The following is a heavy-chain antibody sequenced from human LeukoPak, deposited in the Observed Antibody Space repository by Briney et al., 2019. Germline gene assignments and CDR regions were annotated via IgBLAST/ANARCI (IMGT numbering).Heavy chain of an antibody. V-gene: IGHV3-30*02. Sequence: GGSLRLSCAASGFTFSSYGMHWVRQAPGKGLEWVAFIRYDGSNKYYADSVKGRFTISRDNSKNTLYLQMNSLRAEDTAVYYCAKDLRDIVVVPAAMITDAFDIWGQGTMVTVSS. CDR1: GFTFSSYG. CDR2: IRYDGSNK. CDR3: AKDLRDIVVVPAAMITDAFDI. D-gene: IGHD2-2*01. J-gene: IGHJ3*02.